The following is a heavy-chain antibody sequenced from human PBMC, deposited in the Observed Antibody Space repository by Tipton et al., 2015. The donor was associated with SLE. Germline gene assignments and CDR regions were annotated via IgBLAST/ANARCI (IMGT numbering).Heavy chain of an antibody. V-gene: IGHV4-61*02. CDR2: IYPSGTT. Sequence: TLSLTCTVSGGSISSGIYYWSWIRQPAGKGLEWIGRIYPSGTTYYNPSLKSRVTISVDTSKNQFSLKLSSVTAADTAVYYCARDRLGGVIVTTFDYWGQGTLVTVSS. D-gene: IGHD3-16*02. CDR3: ARDRLGGVIVTTFDY. J-gene: IGHJ4*02. CDR1: GGSISSGIYY.